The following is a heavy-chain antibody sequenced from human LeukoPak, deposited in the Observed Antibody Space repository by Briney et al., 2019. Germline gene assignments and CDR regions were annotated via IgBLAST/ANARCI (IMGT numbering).Heavy chain of an antibody. Sequence: SETLSLTCTVSGGSISSYNYYWGWIRQPPGKGLEWIGSIYYSGSTYYNPSLKSRVTISVDTSKNQFSLRLRSVTAADTAVYYCARLRRDGYIGRTLEFDYWGQGTLVTVSS. J-gene: IGHJ4*02. CDR1: GGSISSYNYY. CDR3: ARLRRDGYIGRTLEFDY. V-gene: IGHV4-39*01. CDR2: IYYSGST. D-gene: IGHD5-24*01.